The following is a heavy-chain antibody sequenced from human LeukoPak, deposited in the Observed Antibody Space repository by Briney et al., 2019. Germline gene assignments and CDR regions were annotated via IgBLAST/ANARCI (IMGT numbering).Heavy chain of an antibody. V-gene: IGHV3-7*01. CDR2: IKQDGSET. CDR1: GFPFSNYW. J-gene: IGHJ4*02. D-gene: IGHD6-13*01. Sequence: PGGSLRLSCVASGFPFSNYWMTWVRQTPGKGLEWVANIKQDGSETHYVDSVKGRFTISRDNAENSLYLQMNSLRAEDAGLYYCARDAHSSSWYQDYWGQATLVTVSS. CDR3: ARDAHSSSWYQDY.